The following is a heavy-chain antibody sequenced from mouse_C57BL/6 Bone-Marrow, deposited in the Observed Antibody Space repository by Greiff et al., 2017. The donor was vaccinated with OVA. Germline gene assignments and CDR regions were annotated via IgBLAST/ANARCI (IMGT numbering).Heavy chain of an antibody. V-gene: IGHV1-80*01. Sequence: QVQLQQSGAELVKPGASVEISCKASGYAFSSYWMNWVKQRPGKGLAWIGQLYPGDGDTNYNGKFKGKATMTADTYSSTAYSQLSSLTSGDSAVYFCARGYFWGQGTTLTVSS. CDR1: GYAFSSYW. J-gene: IGHJ2*01. CDR3: ARGYF. CDR2: LYPGDGDT.